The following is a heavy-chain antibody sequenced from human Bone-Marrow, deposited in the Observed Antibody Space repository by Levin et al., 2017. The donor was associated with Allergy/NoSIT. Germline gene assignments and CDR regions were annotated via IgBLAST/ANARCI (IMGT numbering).Heavy chain of an antibody. CDR2: ISRDGGRT. D-gene: IGHD3-3*02. Sequence: GGSLRLSCTGSGVTFGDYAMHWVRQAPGKGLEWVSLISRDGGRTFYADSVKGRFTISRDNSKNSLYLQMDSLRPEDAGFYYCAKDQFIFVMTHGMDVWGQGTAVTVS. CDR3: AKDQFIFVMTHGMDV. V-gene: IGHV3-43D*04. CDR1: GVTFGDYA. J-gene: IGHJ6*02.